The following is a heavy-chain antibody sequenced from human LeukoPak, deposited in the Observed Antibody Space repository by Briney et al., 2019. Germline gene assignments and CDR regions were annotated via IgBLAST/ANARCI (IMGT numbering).Heavy chain of an antibody. D-gene: IGHD4-23*01. V-gene: IGHV4-59*01. CDR2: IYYSGSA. CDR3: ATYGGRQVWAFDI. CDR1: GGSINSDY. Sequence: SETLSLTCTVSGGSINSDYWGWIRQTPGAGLEWIGYIYYSGSATYNPSLKSRVTISLDTSKKQFSLRLQSVTAADTAVYFCATYGGRQVWAFDIWGQGTMVTVSS. J-gene: IGHJ3*02.